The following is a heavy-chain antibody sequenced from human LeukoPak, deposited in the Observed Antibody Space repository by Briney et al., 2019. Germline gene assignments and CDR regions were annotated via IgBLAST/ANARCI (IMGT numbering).Heavy chain of an antibody. J-gene: IGHJ4*02. CDR2: IYYSGST. CDR1: GGSISSGGYY. Sequence: SETLSLTCTVSGGSISSGGYYWSWIRQHPGKGLEWIGYIYYSGSTYYNPSLKSRVTISVDTSMNQFSLKLSSVTAADTAVYYCANLVTFGGVTPFDYWGQGTLVTVSS. V-gene: IGHV4-31*03. CDR3: ANLVTFGGVTPFDY. D-gene: IGHD3-16*01.